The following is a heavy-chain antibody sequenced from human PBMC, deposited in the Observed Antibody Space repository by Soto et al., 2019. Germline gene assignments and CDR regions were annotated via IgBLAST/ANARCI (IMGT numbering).Heavy chain of an antibody. CDR1: GFTVNSNY. CDR2: TNTGGTT. D-gene: IGHD1-26*01. V-gene: IGHV3-53*02. J-gene: IGHJ6*02. Sequence: EVQVLATGGGLIQPGGSLRLSCAASGFTVNSNYMSWVRQAPGEGLQWVSITNTGGTTYYADSVKGRFTVFRDNSKHTLYLQMNSLRAEATAVYYCAKGDGFILAVWGQGTTVSVSS. CDR3: AKGDGFILAV.